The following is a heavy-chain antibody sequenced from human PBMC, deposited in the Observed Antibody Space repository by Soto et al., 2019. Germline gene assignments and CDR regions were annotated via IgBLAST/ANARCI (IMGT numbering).Heavy chain of an antibody. CDR2: IYPGYSDT. CDR3: VRQFSPPSSNQDDYYYGMDV. CDR1: GYSFTSYW. Sequence: PGESLKISCKGSGYSFTSYWIGWVRQMPGKGLEWMGIIYPGYSDTRYSPPFQGQVTLSVDKPISTAYLQRSSLKASDNAMYYCVRQFSPPSSNQDDYYYGMDVWGQGTTVTVSS. V-gene: IGHV5-51*01. D-gene: IGHD4-4*01. J-gene: IGHJ6*02.